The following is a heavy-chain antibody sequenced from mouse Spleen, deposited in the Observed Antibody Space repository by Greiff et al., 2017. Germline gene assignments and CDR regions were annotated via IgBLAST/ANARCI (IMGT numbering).Heavy chain of an antibody. D-gene: IGHD4-1*01. J-gene: IGHJ4*01. V-gene: IGHV1-7*01. CDR1: GYTFTSYW. CDR2: INPSSGYT. Sequence: VQLQQSGAELAKPGASVKLSCKASGYTFTSYWMHWVKQRPGQGLEWIGYINPSSGYTKYNQNFKDKATLTADKSSSKAYMQLSSLTYEDSAVYNCARGANWDSYYAMDYWGQGTSVTVSS. CDR3: ARGANWDSYYAMDY.